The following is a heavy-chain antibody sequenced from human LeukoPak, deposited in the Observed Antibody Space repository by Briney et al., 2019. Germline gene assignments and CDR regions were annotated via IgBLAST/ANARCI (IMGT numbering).Heavy chain of an antibody. J-gene: IGHJ4*02. CDR1: GGSISSSSYY. Sequence: SESLSLTCTVSGGSISSSSYYWGWIRQPPGKGLEWIGSIYYSGSTYYNPSLKSRVTISVDTSKNQFSLKLSSVTAADTAGYYCARFMTTVTTDYFDYWGQGTLVTVSS. CDR3: ARFMTTVTTDYFDY. CDR2: IYYSGST. V-gene: IGHV4-39*07. D-gene: IGHD4-17*01.